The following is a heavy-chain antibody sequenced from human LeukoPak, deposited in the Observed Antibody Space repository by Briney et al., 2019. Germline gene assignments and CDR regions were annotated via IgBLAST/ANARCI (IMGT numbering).Heavy chain of an antibody. D-gene: IGHD2-21*02. CDR3: ARSAGLLGY. Sequence: SETLSLTCTVSGGSISSSSYYWGWIRQPPGKGLEWIGSIYYSGSTNYNPSLKSRVTISVDTSKNQFSLKLSSVTAADTAVYYCARSAGLLGYWGQGTLVTVSS. CDR1: GGSISSSSYY. V-gene: IGHV4-39*07. J-gene: IGHJ4*02. CDR2: IYYSGST.